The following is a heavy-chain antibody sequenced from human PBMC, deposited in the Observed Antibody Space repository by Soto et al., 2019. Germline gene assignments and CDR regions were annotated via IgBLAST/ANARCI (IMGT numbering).Heavy chain of an antibody. D-gene: IGHD5-18*01. CDR2: ISAYNGNT. Sequence: ASVKVSCKASGYTFTSYGISWVLQAPGQGLEWMGWISAYNGNTNYAQKLQGRVTMTTDTSTSTAYMELRSLRSDDTAVYYCARDYNVDTAMVHTPMDYWGQGTLVTVSS. V-gene: IGHV1-18*01. CDR1: GYTFTSYG. J-gene: IGHJ4*02. CDR3: ARDYNVDTAMVHTPMDY.